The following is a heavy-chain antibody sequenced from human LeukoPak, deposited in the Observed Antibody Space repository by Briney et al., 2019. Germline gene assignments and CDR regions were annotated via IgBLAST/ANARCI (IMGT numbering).Heavy chain of an antibody. D-gene: IGHD6-19*01. J-gene: IGHJ4*02. V-gene: IGHV4-34*01. CDR2: INHSGST. Sequence: SETLSLTCAVYGGSFSGYYWSWIRQPPGKGLEWIGEINHSGSTNYNPPLKSRVTISVDTSKNQFSLKLSSVTAADTAVYYCARTLAAVAGSVHADYWGQGTLVTVSS. CDR1: GGSFSGYY. CDR3: ARTLAAVAGSVHADY.